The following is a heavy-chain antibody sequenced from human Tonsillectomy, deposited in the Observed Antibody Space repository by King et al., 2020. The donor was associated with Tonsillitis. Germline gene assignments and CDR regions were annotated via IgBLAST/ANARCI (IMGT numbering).Heavy chain of an antibody. Sequence: VQLVESGGGLVQPGGSLRLSCAASGFTFSDHYMSWIRQAPGKGLEWGSYIGASGSSRFYSGSVKGRFTISRDSARDSLYLQMNSRRAEDTAVYYWGRAVRKTSVHQYMDVWGKGMTVTDSS. D-gene: IGHD5/OR15-5a*01. CDR3: GRAVRKTSVHQYMDV. CDR1: GFTFSDHY. CDR2: IGASGSSR. J-gene: IGHJ6*03. V-gene: IGHV3-11*01.